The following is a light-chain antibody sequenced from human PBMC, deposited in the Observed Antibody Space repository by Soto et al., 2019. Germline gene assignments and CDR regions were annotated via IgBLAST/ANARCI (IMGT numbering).Light chain of an antibody. J-gene: IGKJ1*01. CDR3: QQYNKWPLT. CDR1: QSISST. V-gene: IGKV3-15*01. CDR2: GAS. Sequence: EIEMRRSPGTPSVSQGERATLSCWASQSISSTLAWYQHKPGQAPRLLLYGASTRATGIPARFSGSGSGTEFTLSISSLQSEDFAVYYCQQYNKWPLTFGQVAIVDIK.